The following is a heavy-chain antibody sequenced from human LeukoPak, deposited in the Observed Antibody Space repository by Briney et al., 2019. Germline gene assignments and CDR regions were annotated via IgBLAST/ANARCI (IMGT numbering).Heavy chain of an antibody. CDR2: ISSSSTFI. CDR1: GFTFSSYS. CDR3: ARGPAPDDY. V-gene: IGHV3-21*01. J-gene: IGHJ4*02. Sequence: GGSLRLSCAASGFTFSSYSMNWARQAPGKGLEWVSSISSSSTFIYYADSVKGRFTISRDNAKNSLHLQMNSLRDEDTAVYYCARGPAPDDYWGQGTLVTVSS.